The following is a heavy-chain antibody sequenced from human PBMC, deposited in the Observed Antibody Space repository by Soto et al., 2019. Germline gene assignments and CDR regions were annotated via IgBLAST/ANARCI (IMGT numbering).Heavy chain of an antibody. Sequence: SETLSLTCTVSGGSISTYYWSWIRQPPGGTLEWIGYIYASGATTYNPSLESRVTMSVDMPNNEFSLELTSLTAADTAVYYCARSHSFDGSIYHYYFDFWGQGTLVTSPQ. D-gene: IGHD3-10*01. CDR1: GGSISTYY. J-gene: IGHJ4*02. V-gene: IGHV4-59*01. CDR3: ARSHSFDGSIYHYYFDF. CDR2: IYASGAT.